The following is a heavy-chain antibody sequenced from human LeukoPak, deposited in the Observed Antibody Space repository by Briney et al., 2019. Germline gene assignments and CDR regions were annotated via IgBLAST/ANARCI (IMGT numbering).Heavy chain of an antibody. Sequence: GASVKVSCKASGHTFTNYGISWVRQAPGQGLEWMGWISAYNGNTNYAQKLQGRVTMTTDTSTSTAYMELRGLRSDDTAVYYCARDYYDSSGYAEYFQHWGQGTLVTVSS. J-gene: IGHJ1*01. CDR1: GHTFTNYG. V-gene: IGHV1-18*01. D-gene: IGHD3-22*01. CDR3: ARDYYDSSGYAEYFQH. CDR2: ISAYNGNT.